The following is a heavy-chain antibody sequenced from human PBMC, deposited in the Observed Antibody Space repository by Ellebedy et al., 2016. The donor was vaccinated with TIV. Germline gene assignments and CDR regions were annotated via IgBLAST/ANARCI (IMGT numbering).Heavy chain of an antibody. Sequence: GESLKISCAASGFSFSTYSMNWVRQAPGKGLEWISYVSHSSITMKYADSVKGRFTVSRDNSKNSLYLQMISLRAEDTALYYCARDMGWGNERINDAFDIWGQGTTVTVSS. CDR2: VSHSSITM. CDR3: ARDMGWGNERINDAFDI. J-gene: IGHJ3*02. V-gene: IGHV3-48*04. CDR1: GFSFSTYS. D-gene: IGHD7-27*01.